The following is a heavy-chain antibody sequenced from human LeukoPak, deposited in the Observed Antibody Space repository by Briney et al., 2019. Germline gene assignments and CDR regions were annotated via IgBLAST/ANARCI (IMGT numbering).Heavy chain of an antibody. V-gene: IGHV3-7*01. CDR2: IHDDGRVT. Sequence: PGGSLRLSCAASGFTFTAYAMSWFRQTPAKGLEWVANIHDDGRVTNYVDSVKGRFTISRDDARNSVSLQLNSLRAEDTALYYCARGRGWVDHWGQGTLVTVSS. CDR1: GFTFTAYA. J-gene: IGHJ4*02. D-gene: IGHD3-16*01. CDR3: ARGRGWVDH.